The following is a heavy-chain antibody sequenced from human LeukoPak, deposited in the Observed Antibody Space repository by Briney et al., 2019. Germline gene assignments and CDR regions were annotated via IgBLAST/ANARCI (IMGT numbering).Heavy chain of an antibody. J-gene: IGHJ4*02. Sequence: GGSLRLSCAASGFTFSSYAVYWVRQAPGKGLEWVSSNSGGSTYYADSVKGRFSISRDNSKNTLYLQMNSLRAEDTAVYYCAKDLGSSGWYIDYWGQGTLVTVSS. CDR2: NSGGST. V-gene: IGHV3-23*01. D-gene: IGHD6-19*01. CDR3: AKDLGSSGWYIDY. CDR1: GFTFSSYA.